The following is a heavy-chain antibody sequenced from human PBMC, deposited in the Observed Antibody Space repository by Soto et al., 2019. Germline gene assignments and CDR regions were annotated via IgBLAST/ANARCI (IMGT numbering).Heavy chain of an antibody. CDR3: ARITGAYYDILTGYDAFDI. CDR2: ISSSGSTI. V-gene: IGHV3-48*03. CDR1: GFTFSSYE. Sequence: GGSLSLSCAASGFTFSSYEMNWVRQAPGKGLEWVSYISSSGSTIYYADSVKGRFTISRDNAKNSLYLQMNSLRAEDTAVYYCARITGAYYDILTGYDAFDIWGQGTMVTVSS. J-gene: IGHJ3*02. D-gene: IGHD3-9*01.